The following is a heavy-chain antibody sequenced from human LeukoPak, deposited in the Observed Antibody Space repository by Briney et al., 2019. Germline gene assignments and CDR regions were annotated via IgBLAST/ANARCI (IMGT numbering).Heavy chain of an antibody. V-gene: IGHV5-51*03. CDR2: IYPGDSDA. Sequence: GEALKISRKGSGYSFTSYWIGWVRQMPGKRLGWMGIIYPGDSDARYRPSFQGQVTTSVDKSISTAYLQWSSLKASDTAMYYCATGDTPMTWARALGGGGFHDAFDIWGQGTMVTVSS. D-gene: IGHD5-18*01. CDR1: GYSFTSYW. J-gene: IGHJ3*02. CDR3: ATGDTPMTWARALGGGGFHDAFDI.